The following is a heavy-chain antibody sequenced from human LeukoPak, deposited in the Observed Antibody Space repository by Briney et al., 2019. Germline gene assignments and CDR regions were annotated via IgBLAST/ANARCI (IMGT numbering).Heavy chain of an antibody. CDR3: ARGPDSYYYMDV. CDR1: GGTFSGYY. V-gene: IGHV4-34*01. J-gene: IGHJ6*03. Sequence: SETLTLTCAVSGGTFSGYYWSWIRQPPGKGLEWIGEINHSGSTNYNPSLNSRVTISVDTSKIQFSLKLSSVTAADTAVYYCARGPDSYYYMDVWGKGTTVTVSS. CDR2: INHSGST.